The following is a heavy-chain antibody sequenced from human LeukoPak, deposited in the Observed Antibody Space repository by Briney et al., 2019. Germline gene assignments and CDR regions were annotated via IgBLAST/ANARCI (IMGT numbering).Heavy chain of an antibody. CDR1: GFTFSSYA. CDR2: ISGSGGST. Sequence: PGGSLRLSCAASGFTFSSYAMSWVRQAPGKGLEWVSAISGSGGSTYYADSVKGRFTISRDNSKNTLYLQMNSLRAEDTALYYCAKDISPYSGGDCYSPIDYWGQGTLVTVSS. D-gene: IGHD2-21*02. V-gene: IGHV3-23*01. CDR3: AKDISPYSGGDCYSPIDY. J-gene: IGHJ4*02.